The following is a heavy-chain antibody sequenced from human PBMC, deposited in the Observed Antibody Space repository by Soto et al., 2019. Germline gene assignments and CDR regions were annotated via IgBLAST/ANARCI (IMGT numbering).Heavy chain of an antibody. Sequence: QVQLVQSGAEVKKPGASVKVSCKASGYTFTTYYMHWVRQAPGQGLEWMGIINPSGGSTRYAQKFQGRVTMTRDTSTSTVYMELSSLRSEDTAVYYCVRVGPGYYDSSGYPQGAFDIWGQGTMVTVSS. CDR2: INPSGGST. CDR3: VRVGPGYYDSSGYPQGAFDI. V-gene: IGHV1-46*03. D-gene: IGHD3-22*01. J-gene: IGHJ3*02. CDR1: GYTFTTYY.